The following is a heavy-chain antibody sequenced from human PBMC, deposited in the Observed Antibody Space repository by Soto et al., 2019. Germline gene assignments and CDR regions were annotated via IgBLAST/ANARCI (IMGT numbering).Heavy chain of an antibody. Sequence: QVQLVQSGAEVKKPGASVRASCKASGYTFTNYYLHWVRQVPGQGLEWMGVMHPTGDSTTFALKFQGRVTMTGATSTSTVSMELSSLRSEDTAVYYCGRVGSSGWYDAFDIWGQGTMVTVSS. D-gene: IGHD6-19*01. V-gene: IGHV1-46*03. CDR1: GYTFTNYY. J-gene: IGHJ3*02. CDR3: GRVGSSGWYDAFDI. CDR2: MHPTGDST.